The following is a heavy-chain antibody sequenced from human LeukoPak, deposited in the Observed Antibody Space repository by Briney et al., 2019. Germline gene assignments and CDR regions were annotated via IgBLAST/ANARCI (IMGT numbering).Heavy chain of an antibody. Sequence: GGSLRLSCAASGFTFSSYAMHWVRQAPGKGLEWVAVISYDGSNKYYADSVKGRFTISRDNSKNTLYLKMNSLRAEDTAVYYCAREEITMVRGVILYYYYMDVWGKGTTVTVSS. CDR1: GFTFSSYA. CDR2: ISYDGSNK. V-gene: IGHV3-30*01. J-gene: IGHJ6*03. CDR3: AREEITMVRGVILYYYYMDV. D-gene: IGHD3-10*01.